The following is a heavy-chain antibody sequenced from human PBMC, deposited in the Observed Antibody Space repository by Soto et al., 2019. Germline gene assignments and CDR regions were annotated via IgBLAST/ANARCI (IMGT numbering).Heavy chain of an antibody. CDR2: ISYDGSNK. D-gene: IGHD5-18*01. CDR1: GITLSSYD. Sequence: PEGSLRLSGAASGITLSSYDLHWGRPAPGKGLKWVAVISYDGSNKNYADSVKSRFTISRDNSKNTLNLQMNSLRAEDTAVYYCARDKQDGYSYAPYWGQGTLVTVSS. CDR3: ARDKQDGYSYAPY. V-gene: IGHV3-30-3*01. J-gene: IGHJ4*02.